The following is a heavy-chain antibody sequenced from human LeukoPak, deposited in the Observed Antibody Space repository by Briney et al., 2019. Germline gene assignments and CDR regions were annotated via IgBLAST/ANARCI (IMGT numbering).Heavy chain of an antibody. CDR1: GFTVRSNY. V-gene: IGHV3-53*01. CDR2: IYSGGST. J-gene: IGHJ4*02. CDR3: ARIINDYDSSGFFDY. Sequence: GGSQRLSCAASGFTVRSNYMTWVRQAPGKGPECVSVIYSGGSTYYADSVKGRFTISRDNSKNTLYLQMNSLRAEDTAVYYCARIINDYDSSGFFDYWGQGTLATVSS. D-gene: IGHD3-22*01.